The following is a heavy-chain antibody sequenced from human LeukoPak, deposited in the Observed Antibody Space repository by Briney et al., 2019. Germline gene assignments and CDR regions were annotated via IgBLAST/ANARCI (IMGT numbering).Heavy chain of an antibody. Sequence: ASVKVSCKASGYTFPSYDINWVRQATGQGLEWMGWMNPSDDNTGYAQKFQGRLTLTRNTSISTAYIELSSLTSEDTAVYYCARVYGAGHAFDIWGQGTLLIVSS. CDR3: ARVYGAGHAFDI. V-gene: IGHV1-8*01. J-gene: IGHJ3*02. CDR1: GYTFPSYD. D-gene: IGHD4-17*01. CDR2: MNPSDDNT.